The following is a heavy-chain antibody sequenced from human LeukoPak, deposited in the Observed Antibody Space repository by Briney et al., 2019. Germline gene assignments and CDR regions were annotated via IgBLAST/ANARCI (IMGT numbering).Heavy chain of an antibody. J-gene: IGHJ4*02. CDR2: ISASGGNI. Sequence: GGSLRLSCAASGVTFSSYAMGWVRQAPGKGLEWVSSISASGGNIYYADSVKGRFTFSRDNSKNTLYLQMNSLRSEDTAVYYCARGGYYYDSSGYSHLPDYWGQGTLVTVSA. CDR3: ARGGYYYDSSGYSHLPDY. CDR1: GVTFSSYA. V-gene: IGHV3-23*01. D-gene: IGHD3-22*01.